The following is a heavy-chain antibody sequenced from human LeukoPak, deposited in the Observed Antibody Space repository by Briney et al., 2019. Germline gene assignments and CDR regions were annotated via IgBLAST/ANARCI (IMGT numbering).Heavy chain of an antibody. CDR1: GGSISSGGYY. D-gene: IGHD3-3*01. CDR2: IYTSGST. CDR3: ARVPSITIFGVVTFGAFDI. J-gene: IGHJ3*02. V-gene: IGHV4-61*02. Sequence: PSETLSLTCTVSGGSISSGGYYWSWIRQPAGKGLEWIGRIYTSGSTNYNPSLKSRVTMSVDTSKNQFSLKLSSVTAADTAVYYCARVPSITIFGVVTFGAFDIWGQGTMVTVSS.